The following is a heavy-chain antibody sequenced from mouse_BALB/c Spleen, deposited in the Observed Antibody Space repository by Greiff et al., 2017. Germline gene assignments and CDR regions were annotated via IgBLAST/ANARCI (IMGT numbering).Heavy chain of an antibody. CDR3: AGAWRFAY. CDR1: GFNIKDTY. Sequence: VQLQQSGAELVKPGASVKLSCTASGFNIKDTYMHWVKQRPEQGLEWIGRIDPANGNTKYDPKFQGKATITADTSSNTAYLQRSSRTSEDTAVYYCAGAWRFAYWGQGTLVTVSA. V-gene: IGHV14-3*02. CDR2: IDPANGNT. J-gene: IGHJ3*01.